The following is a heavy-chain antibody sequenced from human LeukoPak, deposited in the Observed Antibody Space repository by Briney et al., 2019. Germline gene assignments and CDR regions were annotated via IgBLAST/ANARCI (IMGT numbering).Heavy chain of an antibody. J-gene: IGHJ4*02. CDR1: GYTFTSYD. D-gene: IGHD6-13*01. V-gene: IGHV1-18*01. Sequence: ASVTVSCKASGYTFTSYDISWVRQAPGQGLEWMGWISGYNGDTNYAQKLQGRVTITTDTSTSTAYMELRSLRSDDTAVYYCARVARYSSPDYWGQGTLVTVSS. CDR2: ISGYNGDT. CDR3: ARVARYSSPDY.